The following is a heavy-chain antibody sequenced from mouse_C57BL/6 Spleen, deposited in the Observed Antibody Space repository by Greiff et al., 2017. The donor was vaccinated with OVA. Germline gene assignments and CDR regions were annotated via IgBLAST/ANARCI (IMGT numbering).Heavy chain of an antibody. D-gene: IGHD1-1*01. CDR1: GYTFTDYY. J-gene: IGHJ1*03. CDR3: AYYASSPSEYFDV. Sequence: EVQLQQSGPELVKPGASVKISCKASGYTFTDYYMNWVKQSHGKSLEWIGDINPNNGGTSYNQKFKGKATLTVDKSSSTAYMELRSLTSEDSAVYYCAYYASSPSEYFDVWGTGTTVTVSS. CDR2: INPNNGGT. V-gene: IGHV1-26*01.